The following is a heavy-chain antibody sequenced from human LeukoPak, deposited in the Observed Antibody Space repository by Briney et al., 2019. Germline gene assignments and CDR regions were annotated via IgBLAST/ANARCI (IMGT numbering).Heavy chain of an antibody. J-gene: IGHJ4*02. Sequence: ASVKVSCKASGYTFTSCDISWVRQATGQGLEWMGWMNPNSGNTGYGQSFQGRITMTRDISIGTAYMELSNLTSEDTAIYYCTRGSSGRRDIWGQGTLVTVSA. V-gene: IGHV1-8*01. CDR2: MNPNSGNT. CDR3: TRGSSGRRDI. CDR1: GYTFTSCD. D-gene: IGHD6-19*01.